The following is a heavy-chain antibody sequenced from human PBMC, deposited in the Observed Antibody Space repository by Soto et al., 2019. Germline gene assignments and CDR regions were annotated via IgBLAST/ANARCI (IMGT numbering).Heavy chain of an antibody. CDR1: GGTFSTSG. Sequence: QVHLVQSGAEMKKPGSSVRVSCEASGGTFSTSGFGWVRQAPGQGLEWMGGIIPIFGASNYAPKFQGRITISADESTSTSYLEMSGLKSEDTATYSCARDPRSGWAHAAFDVWGPGTLIIVSP. V-gene: IGHV1-69*01. CDR2: IIPIFGAS. D-gene: IGHD3-22*01. CDR3: ARDPRSGWAHAAFDV. J-gene: IGHJ3*01.